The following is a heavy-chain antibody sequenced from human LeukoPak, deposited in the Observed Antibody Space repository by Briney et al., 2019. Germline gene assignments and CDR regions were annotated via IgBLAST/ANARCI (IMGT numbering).Heavy chain of an antibody. V-gene: IGHV3-30*02. CDR2: IRYDGSNK. J-gene: IGHJ4*02. Sequence: GGSLRLSYAASGFTFSNYGMHWVRQAPGKGLEWVAFIRYDGSNKYYADSVKGRFTISRDNSKNTLYLQMNSLRAEDTAVYYCARPGYYDSSGIDYWGQGTLVTVSS. D-gene: IGHD3-22*01. CDR1: GFTFSNYG. CDR3: ARPGYYDSSGIDY.